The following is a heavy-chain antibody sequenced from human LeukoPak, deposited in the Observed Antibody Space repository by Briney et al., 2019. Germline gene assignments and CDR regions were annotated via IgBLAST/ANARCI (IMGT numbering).Heavy chain of an antibody. D-gene: IGHD6-19*01. Sequence: SETLSLTCAVYGGSLSGYYWSWIRQPPGKGLEWIGEINHSGSTNYNPSLKSRVTISVDTSKNQFSLKLSSVTAADTAVYYSARAPYSSGWQRTLRWFDYWGQGTLVTVSS. V-gene: IGHV4-34*01. CDR3: ARAPYSSGWQRTLRWFDY. J-gene: IGHJ4*02. CDR1: GGSLSGYY. CDR2: INHSGST.